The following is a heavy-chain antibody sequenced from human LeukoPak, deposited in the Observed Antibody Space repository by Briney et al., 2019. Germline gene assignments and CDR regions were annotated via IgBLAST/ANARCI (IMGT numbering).Heavy chain of an antibody. Sequence: PGGSLRLSCAASRFTFSSYGMHWVRQTPDKGLEWVAFIRHDGSYQQYADSVKGRFTVSRDNFKDTVYLQMNSLRTEDTAVYYCAKNRDSSDYPRDFDYWGQGTLVTVSS. V-gene: IGHV3-30*02. D-gene: IGHD3-22*01. CDR2: IRHDGSYQ. J-gene: IGHJ4*02. CDR3: AKNRDSSDYPRDFDY. CDR1: RFTFSSYG.